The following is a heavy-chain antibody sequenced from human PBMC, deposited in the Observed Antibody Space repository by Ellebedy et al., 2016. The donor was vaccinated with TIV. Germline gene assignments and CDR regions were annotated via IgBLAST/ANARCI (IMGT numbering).Heavy chain of an antibody. V-gene: IGHV3-23*01. J-gene: IGHJ5*01. CDR3: AKGHTASFFYLFDS. CDR1: GFTAFNFA. D-gene: IGHD2-2*01. Sequence: PGGSLRLSCEASGFTAFNFAMSWVRQAPGTGLEWVSAVGGGDDRTFYADAVKGRFTTSRDNSKNTVTLQMQSLRAEDTALYYCAKGHTASFFYLFDSWGQGTLVTVSS. CDR2: VGGGDDRT.